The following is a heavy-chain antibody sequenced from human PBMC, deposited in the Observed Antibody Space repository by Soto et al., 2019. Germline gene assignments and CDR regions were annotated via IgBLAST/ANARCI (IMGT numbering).Heavy chain of an antibody. J-gene: IGHJ4*02. Sequence: QVHLVQSGVEVKKPGASVKVSGTASGYNFINYGITWVRQAPGQGLEWMGWIRVHKGNTNYAQKFQGRVTMSTDTSTSTAYMELRSLRPDDTAVYYCVRDLDGSGSYYTDYWGPGTLVIVSS. V-gene: IGHV1-18*01. CDR3: VRDLDGSGSYYTDY. CDR1: GYNFINYG. D-gene: IGHD3-10*01. CDR2: IRVHKGNT.